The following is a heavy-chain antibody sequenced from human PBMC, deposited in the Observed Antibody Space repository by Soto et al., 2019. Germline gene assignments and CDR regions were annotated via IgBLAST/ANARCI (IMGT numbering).Heavy chain of an antibody. J-gene: IGHJ6*02. V-gene: IGHV1-3*01. CDR2: INAGNGKT. D-gene: IGHD3-10*01. CDR3: ARDLSYAITMDYYYGMDV. CDR1: GYTFTSYA. Sequence: QVQLVQSGAEVKKPGASVKVSCKASGYTFTSYAMHWVRQAPGQRLEWMGWINAGNGKTKYSQKFKGRVTITRETSASTAYMELSSLRSEDTAVYYCARDLSYAITMDYYYGMDVWGQGTTVTVSS.